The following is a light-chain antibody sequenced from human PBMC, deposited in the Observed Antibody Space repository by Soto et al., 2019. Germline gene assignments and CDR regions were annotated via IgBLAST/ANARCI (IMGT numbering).Light chain of an antibody. V-gene: IGKV1-5*03. J-gene: IGKJ1*01. CDR2: KAS. Sequence: DIQMTQSPSTLSASVGDRVTITCRASQSISSWLAWYQQKPGKAPKLLIYKASSLASGVPSRFSGSGSGTEFTLTISSLQPDDFATYYCQQYNSYWTFGQGTQVEIK. CDR3: QQYNSYWT. CDR1: QSISSW.